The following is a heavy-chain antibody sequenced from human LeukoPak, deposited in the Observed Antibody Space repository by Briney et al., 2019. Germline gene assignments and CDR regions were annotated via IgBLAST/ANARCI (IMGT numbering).Heavy chain of an antibody. Sequence: GSLRLSCAASGFTFSTYWMSWVRQPPGKGLEWIGSIYYSGTTYYNTYLKSRVTVSVDTSKNQFSLRLSSVTAADTAVYYCARQEGYRPLDYWGQGILVTVSS. CDR3: ARQEGYRPLDY. CDR2: IYYSGTT. CDR1: GFTFSTYW. J-gene: IGHJ4*02. V-gene: IGHV4-39*01. D-gene: IGHD2-15*01.